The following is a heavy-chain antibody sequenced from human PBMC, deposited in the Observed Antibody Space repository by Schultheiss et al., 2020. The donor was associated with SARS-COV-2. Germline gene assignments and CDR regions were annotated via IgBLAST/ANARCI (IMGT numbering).Heavy chain of an antibody. D-gene: IGHD4-11*01. Sequence: GESLKISCAASGFTFSSYAMHWVRQAPGKGLEWVAVISYDGSNKYYADSVKGRFTISRDNSKNTLYLQMNSLRAEDTAVYYCARAPGVTRYFDLWGRGTLVTVSS. CDR2: ISYDGSNK. V-gene: IGHV3-30*04. CDR3: ARAPGVTRYFDL. J-gene: IGHJ2*01. CDR1: GFTFSSYA.